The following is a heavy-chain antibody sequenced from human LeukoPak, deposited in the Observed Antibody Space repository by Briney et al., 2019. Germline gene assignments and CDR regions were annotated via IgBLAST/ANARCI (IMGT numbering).Heavy chain of an antibody. CDR1: GYTFTSYA. CDR2: INAGNGNT. J-gene: IGHJ4*02. D-gene: IGHD3-16*01. V-gene: IGHV1-3*01. CDR3: ARQARGGATSLYYFDY. Sequence: ASVKVSCKASGYTFTSYAMHWVRQAPGQRLEWMGWINAGNGNTKYSQKFQGRVTITRDTSASTAYMELSSLRSEDTAVYYCARQARGGATSLYYFDYWGQGTLVTVSS.